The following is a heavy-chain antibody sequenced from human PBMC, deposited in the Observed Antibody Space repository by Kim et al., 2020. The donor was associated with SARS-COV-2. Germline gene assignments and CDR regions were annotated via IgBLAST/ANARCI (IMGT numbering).Heavy chain of an antibody. J-gene: IGHJ4*02. Sequence: GGSLRLSCAASGFTFSSYAMSWVRQAPGKGLEWVSAISGSGGSTYYADSVKGRFTISRDNSKNTLYLQMNSLRAEDTAVYYCAKDPSIAVAGTGTDYWGQGTLVTVSS. CDR2: ISGSGGST. D-gene: IGHD6-19*01. CDR3: AKDPSIAVAGTGTDY. V-gene: IGHV3-23*01. CDR1: GFTFSSYA.